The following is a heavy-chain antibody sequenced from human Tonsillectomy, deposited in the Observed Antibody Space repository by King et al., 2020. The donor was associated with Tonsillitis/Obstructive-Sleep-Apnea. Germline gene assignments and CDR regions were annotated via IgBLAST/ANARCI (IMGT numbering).Heavy chain of an antibody. J-gene: IGHJ4*02. CDR1: GFTFSDYY. Sequence: VQLVESGGGLVKPGGSLRLSCAASGFTFSDYYMSWIRQAPGKGLEWVSYISSSSSYTNYADSVKGRFTISRDNAKNSLYLQMNSLRAEDTAVYYCARVRREYYGSGSYSNYFDYWGQGTLVTVSS. CDR2: ISSSSSYT. D-gene: IGHD3-10*01. CDR3: ARVRREYYGSGSYSNYFDY. V-gene: IGHV3-11*05.